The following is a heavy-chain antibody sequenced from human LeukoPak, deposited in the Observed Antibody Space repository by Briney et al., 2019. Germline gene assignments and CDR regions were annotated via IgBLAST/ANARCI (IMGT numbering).Heavy chain of an antibody. CDR2: ISGSGGST. CDR1: GFTFDDYG. Sequence: GGSLRLSCAASGFTFDDYGMSWVRQAPGKGLEWVSAISGSGGSTYYADSVKGGFTISRDNSKNTLYLQMNSLRAEDTAVYYCAKGQYAYYYDSSGYTLDYWGQGTLVTVSS. D-gene: IGHD3-22*01. CDR3: AKGQYAYYYDSSGYTLDY. V-gene: IGHV3-23*01. J-gene: IGHJ4*02.